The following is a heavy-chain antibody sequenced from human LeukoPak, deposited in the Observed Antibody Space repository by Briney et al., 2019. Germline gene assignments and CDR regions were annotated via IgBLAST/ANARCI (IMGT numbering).Heavy chain of an antibody. J-gene: IGHJ5*02. CDR2: ISSNGGST. CDR3: ARDGKYGDYERRNWFDP. D-gene: IGHD4-17*01. CDR1: GFTFSSYA. V-gene: IGHV3-64*01. Sequence: PGGSLRLSCAASGFTFSSYAMHWVRQAPGKGLEYVSAISSNGGSTYYANSVKGRFTISRDNSKNTLYLQMGSLRAEDMAVYYCARDGKYGDYERRNWFDPWGQGTLVTVSS.